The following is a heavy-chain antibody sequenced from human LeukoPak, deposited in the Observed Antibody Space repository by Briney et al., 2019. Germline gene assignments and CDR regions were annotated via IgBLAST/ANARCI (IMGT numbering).Heavy chain of an antibody. D-gene: IGHD6-13*01. J-gene: IGHJ4*02. CDR2: IYHSGST. CDR1: GGSISSAYW. V-gene: IGHV4-4*02. Sequence: SETLSLTCAVSGGSISSAYWWSWVRQPPGKGLEWIGYIYHSGSTYYNPSLKSRVTISVDRSKNQFSLKLSSVTAADTAVYYCARDRSIAAAGELDYWGQGTLVTVSS. CDR3: ARDRSIAAAGELDY.